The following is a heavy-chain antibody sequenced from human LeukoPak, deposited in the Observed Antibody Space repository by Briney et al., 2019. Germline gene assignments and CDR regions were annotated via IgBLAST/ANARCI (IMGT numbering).Heavy chain of an antibody. J-gene: IGHJ5*02. Sequence: PSETLSLTCVVSGDSISSGAYSWSWIRQPPGKGLEWVGYIFHTGSTFYNPSLETRVTISVDNSKNQFSLRLSSVTAADTAVYYCARELWFANAPGSWLDPWGQGTLVTVSS. D-gene: IGHD3-10*01. V-gene: IGHV4-30-2*01. CDR1: GDSISSGAYS. CDR2: IFHTGST. CDR3: ARELWFANAPGSWLDP.